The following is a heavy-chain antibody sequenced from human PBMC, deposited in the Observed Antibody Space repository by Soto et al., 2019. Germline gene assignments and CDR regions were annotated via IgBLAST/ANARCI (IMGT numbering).Heavy chain of an antibody. CDR2: IWYDGSNK. J-gene: IGHJ4*02. Sequence: QVQLVESGGGVVQPGRSLRLSCAASGFTFSSYGMHWVRQAPGKALEWVAVIWYDGSNKYYADSVKGRFTISRDNSKNTLYLQMNSLRAEDTAVYYCARDYDSSGYPRYYFDYWGQGTLVTVSS. CDR3: ARDYDSSGYPRYYFDY. D-gene: IGHD3-22*01. V-gene: IGHV3-33*01. CDR1: GFTFSSYG.